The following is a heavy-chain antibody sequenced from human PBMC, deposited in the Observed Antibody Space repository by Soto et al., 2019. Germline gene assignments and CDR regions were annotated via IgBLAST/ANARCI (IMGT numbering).Heavy chain of an antibody. V-gene: IGHV4-4*07. CDR1: GASISGFY. J-gene: IGHJ5*02. CDR3: VRDGTKTLRDWFDP. CDR2: IYATGTT. D-gene: IGHD1-1*01. Sequence: SETRSLTCTVSGASISGFYWSWIRQSAGKGLEWIGRIYATGTTDYNPSLKSRVMMSVDTSKKQFSLKLRSVTAADTAVYYCVRDGTKTLRDWFDPWGQGISVTVSS.